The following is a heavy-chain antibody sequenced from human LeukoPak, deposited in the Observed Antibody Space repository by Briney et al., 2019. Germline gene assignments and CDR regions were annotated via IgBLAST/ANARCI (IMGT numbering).Heavy chain of an antibody. CDR3: ARASRYDYVWGSYGDDY. D-gene: IGHD3-16*01. J-gene: IGHJ4*02. CDR1: GFTFSSYS. Sequence: GGSLRLSCAASGFTFSSYSMNWVRQAPGKGLEWVSSISSSSSYIYYADSVKGRFTISRDNAKNSLYLQMNSLRAEDTAVYYCARASRYDYVWGSYGDDYWGQGTLVTVSS. CDR2: ISSSSSYI. V-gene: IGHV3-21*01.